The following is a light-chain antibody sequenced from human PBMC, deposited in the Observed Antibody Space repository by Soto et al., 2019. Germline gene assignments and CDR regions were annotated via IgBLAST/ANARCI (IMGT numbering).Light chain of an antibody. Sequence: DVQVWKSPATLSASEGDRVTITCRASQSISSLLAWYQQKPGRAPKLLIYKASSLESGVPSRFSGSGSGTEFTLTFSSLQPDDFPTYYCHQYNSQWTFGEGTMVDI. J-gene: IGKJ1*01. CDR1: QSISSL. CDR2: KAS. V-gene: IGKV1-5*03. CDR3: HQYNSQWT.